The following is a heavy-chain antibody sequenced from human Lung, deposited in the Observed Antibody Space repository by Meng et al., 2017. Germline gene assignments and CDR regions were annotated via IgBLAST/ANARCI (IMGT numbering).Heavy chain of an antibody. Sequence: EGELVEAGGGLVRPGGSRGVACAASGFTFTDHWMHWVRQGPGKGLVWVSRINRDGTKPTYADSVKGRFTISRDNAKNTLYLQMNNLRAEDTAFYYCTNDRLNHWGQGALVTVSS. CDR1: GFTFTDHW. CDR3: TNDRLNH. CDR2: INRDGTKP. D-gene: IGHD1-1*01. J-gene: IGHJ1*01. V-gene: IGHV3-74*01.